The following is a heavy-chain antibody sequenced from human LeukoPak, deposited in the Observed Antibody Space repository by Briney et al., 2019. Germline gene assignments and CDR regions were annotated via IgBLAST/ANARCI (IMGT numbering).Heavy chain of an antibody. V-gene: IGHV4-59*08. CDR2: IYYSGST. J-gene: IGHJ4*02. D-gene: IGHD1-26*01. CDR3: AGYSGSWVDFDY. Sequence: SETLSLTCTISAGSFSTYYWSWIRQPPGKGLEWIGYIYYSGSTNYNPSLKSRVTISVDTSKNQFSLKLSSVTAADTAVYYCAGYSGSWVDFDYWGQGTLVTVSS. CDR1: AGSFSTYY.